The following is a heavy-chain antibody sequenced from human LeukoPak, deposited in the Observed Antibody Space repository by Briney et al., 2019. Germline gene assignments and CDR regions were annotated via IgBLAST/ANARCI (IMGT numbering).Heavy chain of an antibody. V-gene: IGHV3-33*08. CDR3: ARGGAFDWLFPDY. Sequence: GGSLRLSCAASGFTFSSYGMHWVRQAPGKGLEWVAVIWYDGSNKYYADSVKGRFTISRDNSKNTLYLQMNSLRAEDTAVYYCARGGAFDWLFPDYWGQGTLVTVSS. CDR2: IWYDGSNK. D-gene: IGHD3-9*01. CDR1: GFTFSSYG. J-gene: IGHJ4*02.